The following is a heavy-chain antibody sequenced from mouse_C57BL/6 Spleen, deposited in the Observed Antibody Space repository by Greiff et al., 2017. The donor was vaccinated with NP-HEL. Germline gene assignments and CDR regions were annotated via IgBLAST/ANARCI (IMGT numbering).Heavy chain of an antibody. J-gene: IGHJ2*01. CDR2: ISSGGDYI. CDR1: GFTFSSYA. D-gene: IGHD1-1*01. CDR3: TRGATVDYFDY. Sequence: DVQLVESGEGLVKPGGSLKLSCAASGFTFSSYAMSWVRQTPEKRLEWVAYISSGGDYIYYADTVKGRFTISRDNARNTLYLQMSSLKSEDTAMYYCTRGATVDYFDYWGQGTTLTVSS. V-gene: IGHV5-9-1*02.